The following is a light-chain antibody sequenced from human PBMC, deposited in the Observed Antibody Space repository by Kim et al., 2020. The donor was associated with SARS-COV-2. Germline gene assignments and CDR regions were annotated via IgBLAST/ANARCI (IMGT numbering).Light chain of an antibody. CDR2: GTS. Sequence: AIQLAQSPSSLSASVGDRVTITCRASQGIGTSLAWYRQRPGKAPQLLMEGTSTLESGVPSGFTGSGSGTDFILTISSLQPEDYATYYWQQFKSFPPTFGQGTKVEIK. CDR1: QGIGTS. V-gene: IGKV1-13*02. J-gene: IGKJ1*01. CDR3: QQFKSFPPT.